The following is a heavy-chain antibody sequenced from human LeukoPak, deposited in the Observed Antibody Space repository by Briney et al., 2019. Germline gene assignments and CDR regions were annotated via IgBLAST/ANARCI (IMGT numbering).Heavy chain of an antibody. J-gene: IGHJ4*02. V-gene: IGHV1-2*02. CDR2: INPNSGGT. CDR1: GYTFTGYY. Sequence: GASVKVSCKASGYTFTGYYMHWVRQAPGQGLEWMGWINPNSGGTNYAQKFQGRVTMTRDTSISTAYMELSRLRSDDTAVYYCAREDQGIAAAGTSGGDYWGQGTLVTVSS. CDR3: AREDQGIAAAGTSGGDY. D-gene: IGHD6-13*01.